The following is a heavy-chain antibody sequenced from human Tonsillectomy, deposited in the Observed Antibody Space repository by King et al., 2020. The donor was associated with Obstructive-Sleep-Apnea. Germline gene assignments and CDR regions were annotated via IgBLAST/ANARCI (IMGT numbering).Heavy chain of an antibody. CDR3: ARAGFWSGYYNYFDY. Sequence: QLQESGPRLVKPSETLSLTCTVSGGSISSSSYYWGWIRQPPGKGLEWIGNIDYSGNTYYNPSLKSRVTISVDTSKNQFSLKLSSVTAADTAVYYCARAGFWSGYYNYFDYWGQGTLVTVSS. J-gene: IGHJ4*02. D-gene: IGHD3-3*01. V-gene: IGHV4-39*07. CDR2: IDYSGNT. CDR1: GGSISSSSYY.